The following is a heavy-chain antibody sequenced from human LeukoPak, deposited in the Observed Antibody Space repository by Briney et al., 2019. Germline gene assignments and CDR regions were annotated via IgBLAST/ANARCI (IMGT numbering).Heavy chain of an antibody. D-gene: IGHD3-10*01. V-gene: IGHV1-2*02. Sequence: ASVKVSCKASGYTFTGYYMHWVRQAPGQGLEWMGWINPNSGGTNYAQKFQGRVTMTRDTSISTAYMELSRLRSDDTAVYCCASASRITMLRGANDYWGQGTLVTVSS. CDR3: ASASRITMLRGANDY. CDR1: GYTFTGYY. CDR2: INPNSGGT. J-gene: IGHJ4*02.